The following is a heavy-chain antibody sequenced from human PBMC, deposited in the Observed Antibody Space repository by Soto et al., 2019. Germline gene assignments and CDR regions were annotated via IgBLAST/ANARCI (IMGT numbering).Heavy chain of an antibody. V-gene: IGHV3-21*01. Sequence: PGGSLTLSCAASGFSVSSYSMNWVRQAPGKGLEWVSSISSSSSYIYYADSVKGRFAISRDNAKNSLYLQLNSLRAEDTAVYYCAREVSSGWSWFDPWGQGTLVTVSS. D-gene: IGHD6-19*01. CDR2: ISSSSSYI. CDR3: AREVSSGWSWFDP. J-gene: IGHJ5*02. CDR1: GFSVSSYS.